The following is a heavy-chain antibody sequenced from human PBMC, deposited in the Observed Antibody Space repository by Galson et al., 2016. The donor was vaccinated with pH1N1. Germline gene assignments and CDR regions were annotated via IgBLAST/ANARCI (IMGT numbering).Heavy chain of an antibody. V-gene: IGHV3-23*01. CDR3: AKDITIGTANFFDA. D-gene: IGHD1-1*01. Sequence: SLRLSCAGSGFHVSDNYMNWVRQAPGKGLEWVSAISGSGGATYYADSVRGRFTISRDNSKNTLYVQMNSLRAEDTAIYYCAKDITIGTANFFDAWGQGMLVTVSS. CDR1: GFHVSDNY. CDR2: ISGSGGAT. J-gene: IGHJ5*02.